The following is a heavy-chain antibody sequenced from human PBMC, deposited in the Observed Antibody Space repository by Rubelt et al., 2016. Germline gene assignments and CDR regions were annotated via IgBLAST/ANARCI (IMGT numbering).Heavy chain of an antibody. V-gene: IGHV4-39*07. CDR3: ARAVSSYYPFDY. CDR1: GGSISSSGYY. CDR2: ISYSGST. D-gene: IGHD3-22*01. Sequence: QLQLQESGPGLVKPSETLSLTCTVSGGSISSSGYYWGWIRQPPGKGLEWIATISYSGSTYYSPSLNSRVTMSVDTSKNQFSLKLSSVTAADTAVYYCARAVSSYYPFDYWGQGTLVTVSS. J-gene: IGHJ4*02.